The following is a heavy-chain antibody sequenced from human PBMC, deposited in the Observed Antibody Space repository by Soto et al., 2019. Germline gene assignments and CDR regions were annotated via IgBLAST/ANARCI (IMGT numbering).Heavy chain of an antibody. CDR3: ARGRYGDY. V-gene: IGHV1-18*01. J-gene: IGHJ4*02. D-gene: IGHD1-1*01. CDR1: GYAFTTYG. CDR2: ISAHNGNT. Sequence: QVHLVQSGAEVKKPGASVKVSCQGSGYAFTTYGITWVRQAPGQGLEWMGWISAHNGNTNYAQKLQGRVTVTRDTATSTAYTELRSRRYVDTAVYYCARGRYGDYWGQGALVTVSS.